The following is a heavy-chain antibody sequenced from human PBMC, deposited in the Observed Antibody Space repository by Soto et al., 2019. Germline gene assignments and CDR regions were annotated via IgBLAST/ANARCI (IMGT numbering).Heavy chain of an antibody. V-gene: IGHV4-30-4*01. D-gene: IGHD7-27*01. J-gene: IGHJ4*02. CDR3: ARGPSGDKVDS. Sequence: QVQLQESGPGLVKPSQTLSLTCTVSGGSISTVDYWWSWIRQSPDMGLEWIGHIYDGGRTYNNPSLESRVTLSVATSTSQLSLTLSSVSAADTAVYYCARGPSGDKVDSWGQGTLVTVSS. CDR2: IYDGGRT. CDR1: GGSISTVDYW.